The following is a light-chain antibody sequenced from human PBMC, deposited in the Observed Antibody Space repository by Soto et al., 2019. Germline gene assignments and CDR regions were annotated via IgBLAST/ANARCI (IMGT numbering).Light chain of an antibody. Sequence: EIVITQSPATLSLSPGERATLSCRASQSVSSNLAWYQQKPGQAPRLLIYGASTRATGIPARFSGSGSGTDFTLTISSLEPEDFAVYYCQQYGSSGTFGQGTKVDIK. CDR1: QSVSSN. CDR2: GAS. V-gene: IGKV3-15*01. CDR3: QQYGSSGT. J-gene: IGKJ1*01.